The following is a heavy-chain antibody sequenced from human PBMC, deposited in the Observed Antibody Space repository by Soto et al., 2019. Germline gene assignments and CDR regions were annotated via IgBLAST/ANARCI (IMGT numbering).Heavy chain of an antibody. Sequence: QVQLQESGPGLVRPSQTLSLTCTVSGDSITNGLSYWSWIRQHPETGLEWIGYIHYSGSTDYTPSRKGRATLSVDTSKSQFSLKLTSVTAADPAVYYCARQKWLSPFDYWGQGTLVTVSS. V-gene: IGHV4-31*03. D-gene: IGHD6-19*01. CDR3: ARQKWLSPFDY. CDR2: IHYSGST. J-gene: IGHJ4*02. CDR1: GDSITNGLSY.